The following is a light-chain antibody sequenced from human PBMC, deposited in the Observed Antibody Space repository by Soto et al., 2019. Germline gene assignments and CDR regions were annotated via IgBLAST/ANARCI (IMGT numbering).Light chain of an antibody. V-gene: IGLV1-44*01. CDR3: AAWDDSLSGMV. Sequence: QAVLTQPPSTSGTPGQRVTISCSGSSSNIGSNTVSWYQHLPGTAPKLLIYSTNQRPSWVPDRFSGSKSGTSASLAISGLQSEDEADYYCAAWDDSLSGMVFGGGTKVTVL. CDR1: SSNIGSNT. J-gene: IGLJ2*01. CDR2: STN.